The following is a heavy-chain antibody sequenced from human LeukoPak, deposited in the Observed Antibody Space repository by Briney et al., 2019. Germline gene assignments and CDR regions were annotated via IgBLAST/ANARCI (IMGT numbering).Heavy chain of an antibody. V-gene: IGHV4-34*01. CDR2: INHSGST. CDR3: ARGFYWRLRLDY. Sequence: PSETLSLTCAVYGGSFSGYYWSWIRQPPGKGLEWIGEINHSGSTNYNPSLKSRATISVDTSKNQFSLKLSSVTAADTAVYYCARGFYWRLRLDYWGQGTLVTVSS. D-gene: IGHD6-25*01. CDR1: GGSFSGYY. J-gene: IGHJ4*02.